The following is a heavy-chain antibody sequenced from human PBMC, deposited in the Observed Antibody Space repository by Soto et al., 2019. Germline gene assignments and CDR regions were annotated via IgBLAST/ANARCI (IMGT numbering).Heavy chain of an antibody. J-gene: IGHJ2*01. CDR2: IYYSGST. D-gene: IGHD3-22*01. CDR3: ARILYYDGSGYDYWYFDL. CDR1: GGSISSYY. V-gene: IGHV4-59*01. Sequence: QVQLQESGPGLVKPSETLSLTCTVSGGSISSYYCSWIRQPPGKGLEWIGYIYYSGSTNYNPSLKSRVTISVDTSKRQFALKLSSVTAADTAVYYCARILYYDGSGYDYWYFDLWGRGTLVTVSS.